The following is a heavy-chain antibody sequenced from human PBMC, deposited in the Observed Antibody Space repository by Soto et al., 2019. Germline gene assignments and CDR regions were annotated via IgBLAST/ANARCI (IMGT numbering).Heavy chain of an antibody. Sequence: VQLVESGGGVVQPGRSLRLSCAASGFTFSDYAMHWVRQAPGKGLEWVAVVSHDGRNTHYADSVKGRFTISRDSSKNTVSLQMTRLRAVDTAVYSCAKGGRQWLVTSDFNYWGQGALVTVPS. CDR2: VSHDGRNT. CDR1: GFTFSDYA. D-gene: IGHD6-19*01. CDR3: AKGGRQWLVTSDFNY. J-gene: IGHJ4*02. V-gene: IGHV3-30*18.